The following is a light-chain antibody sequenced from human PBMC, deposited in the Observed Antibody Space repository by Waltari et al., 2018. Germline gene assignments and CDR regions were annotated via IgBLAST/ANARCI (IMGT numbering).Light chain of an antibody. J-gene: IGKJ4*01. CDR3: QQCYGEPLT. V-gene: IGKV4-1*01. CDR2: WAS. CDR1: QTLLSNNKNF. Sequence: VMTQSPDSLTVSLGERATINCKSSQTLLSNNKNFLAWFQHKPGQPPKLLISWASSRHSGVPDRFSGSGSGTDFTLTISSLQAEDVATYYCQQCYGEPLTFGGGTKVQIK.